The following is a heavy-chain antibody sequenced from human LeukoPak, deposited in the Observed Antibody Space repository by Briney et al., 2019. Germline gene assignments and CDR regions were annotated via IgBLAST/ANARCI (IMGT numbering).Heavy chain of an antibody. CDR1: GFTFSDYA. Sequence: TGGSLRLSCVASGFTFSDYAMNWVRQAPGKGLEWVSTFKTKYNQVYYAESVKGRFTVSRDNAKNTVYLQMNNLRVDDTAMYYCVGTIASRGSEYWGQGALVTVSS. D-gene: IGHD6-6*01. V-gene: IGHV3-23*05. CDR2: FKTKYNQV. J-gene: IGHJ4*02. CDR3: VGTIASRGSEY.